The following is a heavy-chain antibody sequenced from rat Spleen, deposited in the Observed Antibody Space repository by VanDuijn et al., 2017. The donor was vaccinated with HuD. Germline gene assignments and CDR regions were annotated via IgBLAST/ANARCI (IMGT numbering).Heavy chain of an antibody. J-gene: IGHJ2*01. CDR3: AVSGYGY. D-gene: IGHD4-3*01. CDR1: GFTFSNYW. Sequence: EVQLVETGGGLVQPGRSLKLSCVASGFTFSNYWMYWVRQAPGKGLEWVSSISSDGGRTYYPDSVKGRFTISRENAENTVYLQMNSLRSEDTATYYCAVSGYGYWGQGVMVTVSS. V-gene: IGHV5-58*01. CDR2: ISSDGGRT.